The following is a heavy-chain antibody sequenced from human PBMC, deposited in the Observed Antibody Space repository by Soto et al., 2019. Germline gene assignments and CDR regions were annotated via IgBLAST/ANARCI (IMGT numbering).Heavy chain of an antibody. CDR1: GYTLTELS. J-gene: IGHJ2*01. CDR3: ASLLSSYWCFDL. CDR2: FDPEDGET. V-gene: IGHV1-24*01. Sequence: ASVKVSCKVSGYTLTELSMHWVRQAPGKGLEWMGGFDPEDGETIYAQKFQGRVTMTEDTSTDTAYMELSSLRSEDTAVYYCASLLSSYWCFDLWGRGTLVTVSS. D-gene: IGHD2-15*01.